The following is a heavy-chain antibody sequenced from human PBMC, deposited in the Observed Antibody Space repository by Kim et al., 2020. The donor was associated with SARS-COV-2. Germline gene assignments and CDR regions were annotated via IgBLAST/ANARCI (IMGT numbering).Heavy chain of an antibody. D-gene: IGHD4-4*01. J-gene: IGHJ5*02. CDR3: ARAYSNNCFDP. Sequence: TNYTPSLKSRVTISVDTSKNQFSLELSSVTAADTAVYYCARAYSNNCFDPWGQGTLVTVSS. V-gene: IGHV4-59*01. CDR2: T.